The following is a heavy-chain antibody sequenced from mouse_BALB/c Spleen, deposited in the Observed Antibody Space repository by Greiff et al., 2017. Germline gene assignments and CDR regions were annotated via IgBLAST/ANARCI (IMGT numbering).Heavy chain of an antibody. V-gene: IGHV5-6-3*01. Sequence: EVMLVESGGGLVQPGGSLKLSCAASGFTFSSYGMSWVRQTPDKRLELVATINSNGGSTYYPDSVKGRFTISRDNAKNTLYLQMSSLKSEDTAMYYCARWGYYGSSYQGYAMDYWGQGTSVTVSS. CDR3: ARWGYYGSSYQGYAMDY. CDR2: INSNGGST. D-gene: IGHD1-1*01. J-gene: IGHJ4*01. CDR1: GFTFSSYG.